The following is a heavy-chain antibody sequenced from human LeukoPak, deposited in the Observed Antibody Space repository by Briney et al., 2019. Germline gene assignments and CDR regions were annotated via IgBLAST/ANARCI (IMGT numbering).Heavy chain of an antibody. J-gene: IGHJ5*02. D-gene: IGHD3-22*01. CDR1: GYTFTSYY. CDR3: AREYYDSSGYYSPPDTRYNWFDP. V-gene: IGHV1-8*01. Sequence: ASVKVSCKASGYTFTSYYINWVRQATGQGLEWMGWMNPNSGNTGYAQKFQGRVTMTRNTSISTAYMELSSLRSEDTAVYYCAREYYDSSGYYSPPDTRYNWFDPWGQGTLVTVSS. CDR2: MNPNSGNT.